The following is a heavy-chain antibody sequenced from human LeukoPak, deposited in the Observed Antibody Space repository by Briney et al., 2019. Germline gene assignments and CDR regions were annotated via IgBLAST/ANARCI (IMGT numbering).Heavy chain of an antibody. V-gene: IGHV1-69*04. J-gene: IGHJ6*03. Sequence: ASVKVSCKASGGTFSSYTISWVRQAPGQGVEWMGRIIPILGIANYAQKFQGRVTITADESTSTAYMELSSLRSEDTAVYYCARELRYFDWLLFHYYYYYMDVWGKGTTVTVSS. D-gene: IGHD3-9*01. CDR2: IIPILGIA. CDR3: ARELRYFDWLLFHYYYYYMDV. CDR1: GGTFSSYT.